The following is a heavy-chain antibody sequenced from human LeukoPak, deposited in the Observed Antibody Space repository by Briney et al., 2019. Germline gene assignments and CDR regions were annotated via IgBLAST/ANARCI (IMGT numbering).Heavy chain of an antibody. CDR2: INHSGST. J-gene: IGHJ4*02. V-gene: IGHV4-34*01. D-gene: IGHD5-12*01. CDR3: ARLKGGYSGYDSRYYFDY. CDR1: GGSFSGYY. Sequence: SETLSLTCAVYGGSFSGYYWSWIRQPPGKGLEWIGEINHSGSTNYNPSLKSRVTISVDTSKNQFSLKLSSVTAADTAVYYCARLKGGYSGYDSRYYFDYWGRGTLVTVSS.